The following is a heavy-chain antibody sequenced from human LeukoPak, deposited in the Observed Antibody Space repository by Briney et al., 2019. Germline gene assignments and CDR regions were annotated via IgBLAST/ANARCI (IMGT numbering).Heavy chain of an antibody. Sequence: ASVKVSCKASGGTFSSYAISWVRQAPGQGLEWMGRIIPILGIANYAQKFQGRVTITADKSTSTAYMELSSLRSEDTAVYYCARVGAYCGGDCYVFDYWGQGTLVTVSS. CDR1: GGTFSSYA. CDR3: ARVGAYCGGDCYVFDY. V-gene: IGHV1-69*04. CDR2: IIPILGIA. D-gene: IGHD2-21*02. J-gene: IGHJ4*02.